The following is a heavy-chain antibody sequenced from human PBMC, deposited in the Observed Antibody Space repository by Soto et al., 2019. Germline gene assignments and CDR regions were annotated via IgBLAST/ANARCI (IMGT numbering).Heavy chain of an antibody. J-gene: IGHJ4*02. Sequence: QVHLQESGPGLVKPSQTLSLSCTESGDSVSSFHYYWSWIRQPPGKGLEWIGYIYYSENIYYNPSLKSRVTISADTSENQFSLKLSSVTAADTAVYYCARGYYYDSSPWPPGEWGQGTLVTVSS. CDR3: ARGYYYDSSPWPPGE. D-gene: IGHD3-22*01. CDR2: IYYSENI. CDR1: GDSVSSFHYY. V-gene: IGHV4-30-4*01.